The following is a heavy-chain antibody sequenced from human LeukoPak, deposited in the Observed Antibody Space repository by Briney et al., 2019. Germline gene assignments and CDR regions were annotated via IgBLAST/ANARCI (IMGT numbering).Heavy chain of an antibody. CDR2: IRSKANSYAT. J-gene: IGHJ4*02. CDR1: GFTFSGSA. D-gene: IGHD6-13*01. Sequence: PGGSLRLSCAASGFTFSGSAMHWVRQASGRGLEWVGRIRSKANSYATAYAASVKGRFTISRDDSKNTAYLQMNSLKTEDTAVYYCTRRGIQGSGWGQGTLVTVSS. CDR3: TRRGIQGSG. V-gene: IGHV3-73*01.